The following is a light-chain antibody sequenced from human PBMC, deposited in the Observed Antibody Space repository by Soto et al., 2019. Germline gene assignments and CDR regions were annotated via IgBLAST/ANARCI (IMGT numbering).Light chain of an antibody. V-gene: IGKV1-5*03. CDR2: KAS. CDR3: QQYNSHST. Sequence: DIRMTQSPSSLSGSVGDRVTITCRASQSISSWLAWYQQKPGKAPKLLIYKASSLESGVPSRFSGSASGTEFTLTISSMKPDDFATYYCQQYNSHSTFGQGTKVDI. CDR1: QSISSW. J-gene: IGKJ1*01.